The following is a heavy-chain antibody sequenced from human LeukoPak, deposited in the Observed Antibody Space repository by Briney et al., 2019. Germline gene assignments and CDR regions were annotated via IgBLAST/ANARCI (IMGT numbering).Heavy chain of an antibody. Sequence: GPTLVKPTQTLTLTCTFSGFSLSTSGVGVGWIRQPPGKALEWLALIYWNDDKRYNPSLKSRLTITKDTSKNQVVLTMTNMDPVDTATYYCAHSSFVVPAAIDFDYWGQGTLVTVSS. CDR2: IYWNDDK. D-gene: IGHD2-2*02. J-gene: IGHJ4*02. CDR3: AHSSFVVPAAIDFDY. V-gene: IGHV2-5*01. CDR1: GFSLSTSGVG.